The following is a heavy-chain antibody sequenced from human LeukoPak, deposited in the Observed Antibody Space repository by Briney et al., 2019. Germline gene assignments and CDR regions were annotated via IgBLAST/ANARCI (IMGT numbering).Heavy chain of an antibody. V-gene: IGHV3-21*01. CDR2: ISSSSSYI. D-gene: IGHD1-26*01. J-gene: IGHJ6*02. CDR1: GFTFSSYS. Sequence: GGSLRLSCAASGFTFSSYSMTWVRQAPGKGLEWVSSISSSSSYIYYADSVKGRFTISRDNAKNSLYLQMNSLRAEDTAVYYCARVWDDLGYYGMDVWGQGTTVTVSS. CDR3: ARVWDDLGYYGMDV.